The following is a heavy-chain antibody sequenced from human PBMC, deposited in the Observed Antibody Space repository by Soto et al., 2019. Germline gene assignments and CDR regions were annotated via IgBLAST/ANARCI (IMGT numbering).Heavy chain of an antibody. D-gene: IGHD5-12*01. J-gene: IGHJ6*02. V-gene: IGHV1-58*02. CDR2: IVVGSGNT. Sequence: QMQLVQSGPEAKKPGTSVKVSCKASGFTFTSSAMQWVRQARGQRLEWIGWIVVGSGNTNYAQKFQERVTITRDMXTXTAXMELSSLRSEDTAVYYCAADEYSGYDFHYYYGMDVWGQGTTVTVSS. CDR3: AADEYSGYDFHYYYGMDV. CDR1: GFTFTSSA.